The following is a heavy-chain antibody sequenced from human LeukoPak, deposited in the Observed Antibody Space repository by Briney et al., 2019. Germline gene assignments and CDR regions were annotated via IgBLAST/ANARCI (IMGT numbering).Heavy chain of an antibody. J-gene: IGHJ6*02. D-gene: IGHD2-21*02. CDR3: ARGNCGGDCYSDNYYYGMDV. CDR2: IYYSGST. Sequence: SETLSLTCTVSGGSISSSAYDWGWIRQPPGKGLEWIGSIYYSGSTYYNPSLKSRVTISVDTSKNHFSLKLSSVTAADTAVYYCARGNCGGDCYSDNYYYGMDVWGQGTTVTVSS. V-gene: IGHV4-39*02. CDR1: GGSISSSAYD.